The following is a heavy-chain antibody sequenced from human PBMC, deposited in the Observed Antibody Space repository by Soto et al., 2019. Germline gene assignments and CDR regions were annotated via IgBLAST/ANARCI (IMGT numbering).Heavy chain of an antibody. J-gene: IGHJ4*02. CDR1: GYIFTKYY. CDR3: VRCDGFFGAGGVD. CDR2: INGYNGKA. V-gene: IGHV1-18*01. D-gene: IGHD3-16*01. Sequence: QVQLVQSVTELRKPGASVKLSCKASGYIFTKYYIAWVRQAPGHGLEWMGMINGYNGKANYGQDFRGSVIRTTDTSTNTAYRDLRSLTSDDTGVYYCVRCDGFFGAGGVDWGQGTLVTVSS.